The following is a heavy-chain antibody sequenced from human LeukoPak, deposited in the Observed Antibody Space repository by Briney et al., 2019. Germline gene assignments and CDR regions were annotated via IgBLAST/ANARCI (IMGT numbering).Heavy chain of an antibody. CDR2: ISSSSTNI. Sequence: PGGSLRLSCAASGFTFSSYSMNWVRQAPGKGLEWVSSISSSSTNIYYADSVKGRFTISRDNSMNTLYLQMNSLRAEDTAVYYCARGQWTGDRYYYYYGMDVWGQGTTVTVSS. CDR3: ARGQWTGDRYYYYYGMDV. V-gene: IGHV3-21*01. J-gene: IGHJ6*02. CDR1: GFTFSSYS. D-gene: IGHD3/OR15-3a*01.